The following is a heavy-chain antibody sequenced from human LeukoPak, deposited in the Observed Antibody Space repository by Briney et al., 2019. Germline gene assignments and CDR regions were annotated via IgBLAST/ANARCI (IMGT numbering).Heavy chain of an antibody. CDR2: IIPIFGTA. V-gene: IGHV1-69*01. J-gene: IGHJ4*02. CDR1: GGTFISYA. CDR3: ARGYSYGYWAFDY. Sequence: SVKVSCKASGGTFISYAISWVRQAPGQGLEWMGGIIPIFGTANYAQKFQGRVTITADESTSTAYMELSSLRSEDTAVYYCARGYSYGYWAFDYWGQGTLVTVSS. D-gene: IGHD5-18*01.